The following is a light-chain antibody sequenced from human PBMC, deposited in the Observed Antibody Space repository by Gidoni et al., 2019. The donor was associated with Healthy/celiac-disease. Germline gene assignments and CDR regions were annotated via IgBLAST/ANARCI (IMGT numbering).Light chain of an antibody. CDR3: QQCNSNPET. Sequence: TPSPSTLSASVGDRVTITCRASQRISSWLAWYQQKPGKAPKLLIYDASSLERGVPSRFSGSGSGTEFTLTISSLQPDDFATYYCQQCNSNPETFGQGTKVEIK. V-gene: IGKV1-5*01. J-gene: IGKJ1*01. CDR1: QRISSW. CDR2: DAS.